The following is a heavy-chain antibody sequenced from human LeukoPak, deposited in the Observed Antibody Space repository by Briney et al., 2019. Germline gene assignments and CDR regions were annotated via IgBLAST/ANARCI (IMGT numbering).Heavy chain of an antibody. Sequence: SQTLSLTCTVSGGSISGGSYYWSWIRQPAGKGLEWIGRIYTSGSTNYNPSLKSRVTISVDTSKNQFSLKLSSVTAADTAVYYCARAEYYYDSSGYYDYFDYWGQGTLVTVSS. CDR1: GGSISGGSYY. CDR2: IYTSGST. V-gene: IGHV4-61*02. D-gene: IGHD3-22*01. J-gene: IGHJ4*02. CDR3: ARAEYYYDSSGYYDYFDY.